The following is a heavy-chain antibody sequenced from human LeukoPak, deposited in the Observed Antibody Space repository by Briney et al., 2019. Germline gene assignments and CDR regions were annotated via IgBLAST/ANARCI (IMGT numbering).Heavy chain of an antibody. J-gene: IGHJ6*02. CDR2: IIPLFGTV. Sequence: ASVKVSCKASGDTFISYGISWVRQAPGQGLEWMGGIIPLFGTVNYAQKFQGRVTITADESTNTAHMELSSLRSEDTAVYYCAGGLSDYGYYYHYYGMDVWGQGTTVTVSS. D-gene: IGHD4-17*01. V-gene: IGHV1-69*13. CDR3: AGGLSDYGYYYHYYGMDV. CDR1: GDTFISYG.